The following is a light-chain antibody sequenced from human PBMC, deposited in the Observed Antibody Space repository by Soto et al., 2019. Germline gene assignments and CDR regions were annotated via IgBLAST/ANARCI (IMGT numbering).Light chain of an antibody. V-gene: IGKV1-39*01. CDR3: QQSYSRPRT. CDR2: TAS. CDR1: QSISTY. Sequence: DIQMTQPPSSLSASVGDRVTITCRASQSISTYLNWYQQKPGKAPNLLIYTASSLQTGVPSRFSGSGSGTDFTLTISSLQPEDFATYFCQQSYSRPRTFGQGTKV. J-gene: IGKJ1*01.